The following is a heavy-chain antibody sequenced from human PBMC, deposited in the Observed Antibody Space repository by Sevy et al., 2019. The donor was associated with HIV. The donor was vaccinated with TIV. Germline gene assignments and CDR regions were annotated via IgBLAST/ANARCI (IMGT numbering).Heavy chain of an antibody. Sequence: SETLSLTCAVSGGSISSVNWWLWVRQPPGKGLEWIGEIYHSGSTNYNPSLKSRVTISVDNSKNQFSLKLSSVTAADTAVYYCARGGETPRGFDPWGQGSLVTVSS. J-gene: IGHJ5*02. CDR2: IYHSGST. CDR3: ARGGETPRGFDP. CDR1: GGSISSVNW. D-gene: IGHD3-16*01. V-gene: IGHV4-4*02.